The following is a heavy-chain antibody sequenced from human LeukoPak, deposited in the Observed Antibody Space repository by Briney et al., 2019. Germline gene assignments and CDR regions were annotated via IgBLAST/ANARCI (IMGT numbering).Heavy chain of an antibody. D-gene: IGHD5-24*01. CDR3: ARGALEMATIHDY. Sequence: PGGSLRLSCAASGFTFSNAWMSWVRQAPWKGLEWVGRIKSKTDGGTTDYAAPVKGRFTISRDDSKNTLYLQMNSLKTEDTAVYYCARGALEMATIHDYWGQGTLVTVSS. CDR2: IKSKTDGGTT. V-gene: IGHV3-15*01. J-gene: IGHJ4*02. CDR1: GFTFSNAW.